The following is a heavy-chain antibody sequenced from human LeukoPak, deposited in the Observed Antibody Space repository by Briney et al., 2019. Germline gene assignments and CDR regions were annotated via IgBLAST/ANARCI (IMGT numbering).Heavy chain of an antibody. CDR1: GFTFSSYW. J-gene: IGHJ4*02. CDR3: VRQYSYDSSGYYPWDY. CDR2: INSDGSSK. D-gene: IGHD3-22*01. V-gene: IGHV3-74*01. Sequence: TGGSLRLSCAASGFTFSSYWMHWVRQAPGKGLVWVSRINSDGSSKTYADSVKGRFTISRDNAKNTLYLQMNSLRAEDTAMYYCVRQYSYDSSGYYPWDYWGQGTLVTVSS.